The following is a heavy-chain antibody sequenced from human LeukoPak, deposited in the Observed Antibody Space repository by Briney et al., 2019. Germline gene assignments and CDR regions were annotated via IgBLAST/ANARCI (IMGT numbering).Heavy chain of an antibody. J-gene: IGHJ4*02. V-gene: IGHV1-69*02. D-gene: IGHD2-15*01. Sequence: SVKVSCKASEGTFSSHIITWVRQLPGQMLEWIQSIIPVFGITNYAQKFQGRVTITADKSTSTVYMELNSLRSEDTAAHFCAILGRFRGASSPAFGYWGQGTLVTVSS. CDR1: EGTFSSHI. CDR2: IIPVFGIT. CDR3: AILGRFRGASSPAFGY.